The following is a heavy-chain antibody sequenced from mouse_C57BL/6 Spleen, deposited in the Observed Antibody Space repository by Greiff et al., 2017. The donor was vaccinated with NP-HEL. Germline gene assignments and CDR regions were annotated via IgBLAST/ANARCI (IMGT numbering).Heavy chain of an antibody. J-gene: IGHJ3*01. V-gene: IGHV5-12*01. CDR2: ISNGGGST. D-gene: IGHD2-1*01. CDR3: ARHGNYAWFAY. Sequence: VQLKESGGGLVQPGGSLKLSCAASGFTFSDYYMYWVRQTPEKRLEWVAYISNGGGSTYYPDTVKGRFTISRDNAKNTLYLQMSRLKSEDTAMYYCARHGNYAWFAYWGQGTLVTVSA. CDR1: GFTFSDYY.